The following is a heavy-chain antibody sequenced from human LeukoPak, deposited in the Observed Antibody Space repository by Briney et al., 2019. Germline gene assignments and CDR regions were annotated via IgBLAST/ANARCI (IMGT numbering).Heavy chain of an antibody. CDR1: GYTFTSYG. D-gene: IGHD3-22*01. V-gene: IGHV1-18*01. Sequence: ASVKVSCKASGYTFTSYGISWVRQAPGQGLEWMGWISAYNGNANYAQKLQGRVTMTTDTSTSTAYMELRSLRSDDTAVYCCARDGYYDSSGYYFGYYGMDVWRQGTTVTVSS. J-gene: IGHJ6*02. CDR2: ISAYNGNA. CDR3: ARDGYYDSSGYYFGYYGMDV.